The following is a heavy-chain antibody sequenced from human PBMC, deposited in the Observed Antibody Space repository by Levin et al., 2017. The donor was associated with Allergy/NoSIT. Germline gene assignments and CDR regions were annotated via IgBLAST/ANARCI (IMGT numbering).Heavy chain of an antibody. D-gene: IGHD4-11*01. J-gene: IGHJ4*02. CDR2: ISYDGSNK. Sequence: GGSLRLSCAASGFTFSSYGMHWVRQAPGKGLEWVAVISYDGSNKYYADSVKGRFTISRDNSKNTLYLQMNSLRAEDTAVYYCAKDRDINTVTTSMTFDYWGQGTLVTVSS. CDR1: GFTFSSYG. V-gene: IGHV3-30*18. CDR3: AKDRDINTVTTSMTFDY.